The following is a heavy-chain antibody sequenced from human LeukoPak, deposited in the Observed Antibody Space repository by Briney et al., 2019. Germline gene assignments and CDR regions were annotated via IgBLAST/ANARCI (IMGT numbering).Heavy chain of an antibody. D-gene: IGHD6-19*01. Sequence: GGSLRLSCVASEFTFSSHAMNWVRQAPGKGLEWVSSISGGGESTYYADSVKGRFAVSRDNSKNTLYLQINSLRGEDTAVYYCAKGKYSSGGVPDYWGQGTLVTVSS. J-gene: IGHJ4*02. V-gene: IGHV3-23*01. CDR1: EFTFSSHA. CDR3: AKGKYSSGGVPDY. CDR2: ISGGGEST.